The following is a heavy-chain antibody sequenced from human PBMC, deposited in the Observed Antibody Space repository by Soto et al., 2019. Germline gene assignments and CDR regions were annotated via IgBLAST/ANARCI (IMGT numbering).Heavy chain of an antibody. D-gene: IGHD3-16*02. J-gene: IGHJ3*02. V-gene: IGHV3-33*01. CDR3: ASETNFWSSYRYTGAFDI. CDR1: GFTFSSYG. Sequence: GVSLRLSCAASGFTFSSYGMHWVRQAPGKGLEWVAVIWYDGSNKYYADSVKGRFTISRDNSKNTLYLQMNSLRAEDTAVYYCASETNFWSSYRYTGAFDIRGLGTMVTV. CDR2: IWYDGSNK.